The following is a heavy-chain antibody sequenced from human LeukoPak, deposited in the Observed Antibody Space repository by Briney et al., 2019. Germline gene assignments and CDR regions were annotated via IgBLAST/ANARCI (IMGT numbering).Heavy chain of an antibody. CDR1: GYTFTSYG. V-gene: IGHV1-18*01. D-gene: IGHD3-10*01. CDR2: ISAYNGNT. CDR3: ARAPVLLWFGAGRSYCYYMDV. Sequence: ASVKVSCKASGYTFTSYGISWVRQAPGQGLEWMGWISAYNGNTNYAQKLQGRVTMTTDTSTSTAYMELRSLRSDDTAVYYCARAPVLLWFGAGRSYCYYMDVWGKGTTVTVSS. J-gene: IGHJ6*03.